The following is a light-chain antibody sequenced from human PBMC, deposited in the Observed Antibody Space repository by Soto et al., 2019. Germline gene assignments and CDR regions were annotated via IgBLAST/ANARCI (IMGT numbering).Light chain of an antibody. Sequence: EIVMTQSPATLSVSPGERATLSCRASQSVSSYLAWYQQKPGQAPRLLIYDASNRATGIPARFSGSGSGTDFTLTISSLDPVDFAVYYCQHRSNWPLTFGGGTKV. CDR2: DAS. CDR3: QHRSNWPLT. J-gene: IGKJ4*01. V-gene: IGKV3-11*01. CDR1: QSVSSY.